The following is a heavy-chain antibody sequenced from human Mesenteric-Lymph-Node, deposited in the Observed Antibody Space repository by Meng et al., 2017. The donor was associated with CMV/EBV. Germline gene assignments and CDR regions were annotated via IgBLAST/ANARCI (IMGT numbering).Heavy chain of an antibody. J-gene: IGHJ4*02. Sequence: GESLKISCAASGFTFSSYAMSWVRQAPGKGLEWVSAISGSGGSTYYADSVKGRFTISRDNSKNTLYLQMNSLRAEDTAVYYCAKGAGYSSGYRFDYWGQGTLVTVSS. CDR1: GFTFSSYA. D-gene: IGHD6-19*01. V-gene: IGHV3-23*01. CDR3: AKGAGYSSGYRFDY. CDR2: ISGSGGST.